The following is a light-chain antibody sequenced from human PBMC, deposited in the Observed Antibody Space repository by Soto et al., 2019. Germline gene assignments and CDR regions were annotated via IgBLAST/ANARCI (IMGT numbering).Light chain of an antibody. J-gene: IGLJ3*02. V-gene: IGLV2-14*01. Sequence: QSVLTQPASVSGSPGQSITISCTGTSSDVGGYKYVSWYQQYPGKAPKLMIYEVSDRPSGVSNRFSGSKSGNTASLTISGLQAEDEADYYCSSYTSSSTEVFGGGTQLTVL. CDR1: SSDVGGYKY. CDR3: SSYTSSSTEV. CDR2: EVS.